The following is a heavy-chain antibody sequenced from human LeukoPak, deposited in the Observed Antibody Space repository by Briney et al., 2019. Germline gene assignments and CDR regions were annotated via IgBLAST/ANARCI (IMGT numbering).Heavy chain of an antibody. CDR3: ARGTEDDPWSGFDY. V-gene: IGHV3-30-3*01. D-gene: IGHD3-3*01. J-gene: IGHJ4*02. CDR2: ISYDGSNR. Sequence: GGSLRLSCTASGFTFSSNAMHWVRQAPGKGLEWVAVISYDGSNRDYADSLRGRFTISRDNSKNTLNLQMKSLRTEDTAVYYCARGTEDDPWSGFDYWGQGTLVTVSS. CDR1: GFTFSSNA.